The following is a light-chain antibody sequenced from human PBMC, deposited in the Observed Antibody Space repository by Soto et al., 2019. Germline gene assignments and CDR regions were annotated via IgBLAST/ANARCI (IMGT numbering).Light chain of an antibody. CDR3: NSYGGSNNLLI. J-gene: IGLJ2*01. CDR1: SSDVGSYNH. Sequence: QSALTQPPSASGSPGQSVTISCTGTSSDVGSYNHVSWYQHHPGKAPKLLIYEVSERPSGVPDRFSGSKSGNTAALTVSGLQAEDEADYYCNSYGGSNNLLIFGEGTKLTVL. CDR2: EVS. V-gene: IGLV2-8*01.